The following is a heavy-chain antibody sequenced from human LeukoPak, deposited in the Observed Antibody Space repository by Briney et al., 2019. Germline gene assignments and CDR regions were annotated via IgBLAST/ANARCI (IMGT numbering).Heavy chain of an antibody. Sequence: PGGSLRLSCAASGFTFSSYGMHWVRQAPGKGLEGVAVIWYDGSNKYYADSVKGRFTISRDNSKNTLYLQMNSLRAEDTAVYYCAKDHGYCSGGSCYSDYYMDVWGKGTTVTVSS. J-gene: IGHJ6*03. CDR3: AKDHGYCSGGSCYSDYYMDV. D-gene: IGHD2-15*01. V-gene: IGHV3-33*06. CDR1: GFTFSSYG. CDR2: IWYDGSNK.